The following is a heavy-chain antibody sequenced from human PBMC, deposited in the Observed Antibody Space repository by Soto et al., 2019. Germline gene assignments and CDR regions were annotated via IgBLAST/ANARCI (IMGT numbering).Heavy chain of an antibody. V-gene: IGHV3-48*03. Sequence: EVQLVESGGGLVQPGGSLRLSCAAAGFTSSSYEMNWVRQAPGKGLEWVSYIGLSGSSIYYADSVKGRFAVSRDDTENSLYLQMNSLRAEDTAVYYCAREKRACGGDCLDYWGQGTLVTV. J-gene: IGHJ4*02. CDR1: GFTSSSYE. CDR3: AREKRACGGDCLDY. CDR2: IGLSGSSI. D-gene: IGHD2-21*02.